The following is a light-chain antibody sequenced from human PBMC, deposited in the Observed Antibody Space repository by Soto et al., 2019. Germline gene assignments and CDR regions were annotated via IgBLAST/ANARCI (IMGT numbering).Light chain of an antibody. CDR1: QSVSSN. V-gene: IGKV3-15*01. Sequence: IVMTQSPATLSVATGERATLSCRASQSVSSNLACYQQKPGQTPRLLIYDASSRANGIPARFSGSGSGTDVTLTISSLQSEDFAVYYCQQYNNWPLTFGGGTTVEIK. J-gene: IGKJ4*01. CDR2: DAS. CDR3: QQYNNWPLT.